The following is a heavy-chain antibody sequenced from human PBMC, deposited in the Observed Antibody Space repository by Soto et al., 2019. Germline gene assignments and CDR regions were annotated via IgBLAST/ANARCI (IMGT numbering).Heavy chain of an antibody. CDR2: TIPALGKT. Sequence: ASVKVSCKTSGDNFKKNVFTWVRRAPGQGLEWMGGTIPALGKTHYIEKFQGRVTITVDDATRTVYMEVRDLTSEDTAIYYCARGPFRPSAMDVWGQGTTVTVSS. J-gene: IGHJ6*02. D-gene: IGHD3-10*01. CDR3: ARGPFRPSAMDV. V-gene: IGHV1-69*10. CDR1: GDNFKKNV.